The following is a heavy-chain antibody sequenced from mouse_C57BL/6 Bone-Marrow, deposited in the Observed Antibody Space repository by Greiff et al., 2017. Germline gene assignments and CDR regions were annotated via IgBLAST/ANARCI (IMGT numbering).Heavy chain of an antibody. D-gene: IGHD2-2*01. J-gene: IGHJ3*01. CDR3: ARGGYDAWFAY. CDR1: GYAFRSSW. Sequence: VQLQDSGPELVKPGASVTISCKASGYAFRSSWMNWVKQRPGKGLEWIGRIYPGDGDTNYNGKFKGKATLTADKSSSAAYMQLSSLTSADSAVYFCARGGYDAWFAYWGQGTLVTVSA. CDR2: IYPGDGDT. V-gene: IGHV1-82*01.